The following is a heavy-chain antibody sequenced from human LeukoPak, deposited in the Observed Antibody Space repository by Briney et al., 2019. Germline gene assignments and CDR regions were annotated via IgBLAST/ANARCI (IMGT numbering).Heavy chain of an antibody. CDR3: ARGGTMTTVPL. V-gene: IGHV4-59*08. D-gene: IGHD4-17*01. CDR2: IYYSGNSGST. J-gene: IGHJ4*02. CDR1: GGSISSYY. Sequence: SETLSLTCTVSGGSISSYYWSWIRQPPGKGLEWLGYIYYSGNSGSTNYNPSLKSRVTISVDTSKNQFSLKLTSMTAADTAVYYCARGGTMTTVPLWGQGTLVTVPS.